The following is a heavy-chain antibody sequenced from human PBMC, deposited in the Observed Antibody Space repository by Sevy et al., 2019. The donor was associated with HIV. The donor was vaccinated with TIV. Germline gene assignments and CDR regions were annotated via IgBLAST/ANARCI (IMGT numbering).Heavy chain of an antibody. J-gene: IGHJ6*02. V-gene: IGHV4-34*01. Sequence: SETLSLTCAVYGGSFSGYYWSWIRQPPGKGLEWIGEINHSGSTNYNPSLKSRVTISVDTSKNQFSLKLSSVTAADTAVYYCARTLRYSNYVGYYYYGMDVWGQGTTVTVSS. D-gene: IGHD4-4*01. CDR2: INHSGST. CDR3: ARTLRYSNYVGYYYYGMDV. CDR1: GGSFSGYY.